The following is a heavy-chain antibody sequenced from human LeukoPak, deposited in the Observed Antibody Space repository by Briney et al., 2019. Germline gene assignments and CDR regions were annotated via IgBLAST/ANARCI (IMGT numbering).Heavy chain of an antibody. J-gene: IGHJ4*02. CDR2: ISWSSGSI. CDR3: AKDILSNFGREPAAMPELGY. V-gene: IGHV3-9*01. D-gene: IGHD2-2*01. Sequence: PGGSLRLSCAASGFTFDDYAMHWVRQAPGKGLEWVSGISWSSGSIGYADPVKGRFTISRDNAKNSLYLQMNSLRAEDTALYYCAKDILSNFGREPAAMPELGYWGQGTLVTVSS. CDR1: GFTFDDYA.